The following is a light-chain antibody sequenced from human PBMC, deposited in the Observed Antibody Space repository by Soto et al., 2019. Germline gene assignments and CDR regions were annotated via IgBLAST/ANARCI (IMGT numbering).Light chain of an antibody. J-gene: IGKJ2*01. Sequence: EIVMTQSPASLSVSPGERATLSCRASQSISRTLAWYQQKPGQAPRLLIYGASTRATGIPARFSGRGSGTDFTLTISSLQPEDFATYYCQQSYRTPHTFGQGTRLETK. CDR2: GAS. V-gene: IGKV3-15*01. CDR3: QQSYRTPHT. CDR1: QSISRT.